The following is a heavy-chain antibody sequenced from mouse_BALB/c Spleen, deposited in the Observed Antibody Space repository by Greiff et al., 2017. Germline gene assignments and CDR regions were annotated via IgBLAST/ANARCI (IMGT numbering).Heavy chain of an antibody. CDR3: NAHYGSSYGDY. CDR2: IDPENGDT. D-gene: IGHD1-1*01. CDR1: GFNIKDYY. J-gene: IGHJ2*01. Sequence: EVKVEESGAELVRSGASVKLSCTASGFNIKDYYMHWVKQRPEQGLEWIGWIDPENGDTEYAPKFQGKAIMTADTSSNTGYLQLSSLTSEDTAVYYCNAHYGSSYGDYWGQGTTLTVSS. V-gene: IGHV14-4*02.